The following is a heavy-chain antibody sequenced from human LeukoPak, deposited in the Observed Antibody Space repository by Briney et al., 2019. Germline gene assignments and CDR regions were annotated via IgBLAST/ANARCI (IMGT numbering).Heavy chain of an antibody. CDR1: GYTFTGYY. Sequence: ASVKVSCKASGYTFTGYYMHWVRQAPGQGLEWMGRINPNSGGTNYAQKFQGRVTMTRDTSISTAYMELSSLRSEDTAVYYCARGSVVIGFDPWGQGTLVTVSS. J-gene: IGHJ5*02. CDR3: ARGSVVIGFDP. V-gene: IGHV1-2*06. CDR2: INPNSGGT. D-gene: IGHD3-22*01.